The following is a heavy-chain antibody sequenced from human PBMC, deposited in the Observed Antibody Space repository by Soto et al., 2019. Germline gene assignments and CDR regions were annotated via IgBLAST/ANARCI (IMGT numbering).Heavy chain of an antibody. CDR2: INHSGST. D-gene: IGHD3-3*01. J-gene: IGHJ6*02. CDR1: GGSFSRSH. CDR3: ARGGLRFLEWLPYYYYYGIDV. V-gene: IGHV4-34*01. Sequence: SVTLSRTGAGCGGSFSRSHWWWYRQPPGKGLEWIGEINHSGSTNYNPSLKSRVTISVDTSKNQFSLKLSSVTAADTAVYYCARGGLRFLEWLPYYYYYGIDVWGQGTTVTSP.